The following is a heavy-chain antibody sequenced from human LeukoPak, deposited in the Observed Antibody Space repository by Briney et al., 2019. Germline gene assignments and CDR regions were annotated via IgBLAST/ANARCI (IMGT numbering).Heavy chain of an antibody. CDR1: GYTFTSYD. CDR2: MNPNSGNT. CDR3: ARVHPYYDFWSGYFTSNWFDP. J-gene: IGHJ5*02. Sequence: ASVKVSCKASGYTFTSYDINWVRQATGQGLEWMGWMNPNSGNTGYAQKFQGRVTMTRNTSISTAYVELSSLRSEDTVVYYCARVHPYYDFWSGYFTSNWFDPWGQGTLVTVSS. D-gene: IGHD3-3*01. V-gene: IGHV1-8*01.